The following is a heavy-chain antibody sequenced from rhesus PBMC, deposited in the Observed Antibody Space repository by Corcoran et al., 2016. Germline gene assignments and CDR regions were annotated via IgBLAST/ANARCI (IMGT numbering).Heavy chain of an antibody. V-gene: IGHV4-99*02. CDR3: VRGSAPEN. J-gene: IGHJ4*01. D-gene: IGHD2-39*01. CDR2: ISGNRGIT. CDR1: GYSMTSGYY. Sequence: QVQLQESGPGLVKPSETLSLTCAVSGYSMTSGYYWGWIRQSPVKGLEYMGEISGNRGITHYKRSRRSRVAISKDTSKNKFYLKLSSVTAADTAVYYCVRGSAPENWGQGVLVTVSS.